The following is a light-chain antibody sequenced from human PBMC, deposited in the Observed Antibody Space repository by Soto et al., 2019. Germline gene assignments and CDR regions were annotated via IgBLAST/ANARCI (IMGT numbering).Light chain of an antibody. CDR1: QSVSSNY. CDR3: QQYDSSPLT. V-gene: IGKV3-20*01. CDR2: GAS. Sequence: IVLTQSPGTLSLSPGERATLSCRASQSVSSNYLAWYQQEPGQAPRFLIYGASSRATGIPDRFSGSGSGTDFTLTISRLEPEDFAVYYCQQYDSSPLTFGGGTKVDIK. J-gene: IGKJ4*01.